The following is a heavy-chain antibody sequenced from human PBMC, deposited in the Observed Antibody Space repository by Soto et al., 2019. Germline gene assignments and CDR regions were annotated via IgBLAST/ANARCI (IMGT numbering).Heavy chain of an antibody. J-gene: IGHJ4*02. V-gene: IGHV3-33*01. CDR3: ARAGHDSSGYYYGGLDY. CDR2: IWTDGSYE. D-gene: IGHD3-22*01. CDR1: GFTFSRYG. Sequence: PGGSLRLSCAASGFTFSRYGMHWVRQAPGKGLEWVAVIWTDGSYEYYADSVMGRFTISRDNSKNTLYLQMNSLRAEDTVVYYCARAGHDSSGYYYGGLDYWGPGTLVTVSS.